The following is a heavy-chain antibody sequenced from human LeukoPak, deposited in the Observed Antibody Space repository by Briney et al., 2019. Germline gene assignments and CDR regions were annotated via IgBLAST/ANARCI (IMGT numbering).Heavy chain of an antibody. Sequence: GGSLRLSCAASGFTFNNYEINWVRQAPGKGLEWVSYISTSGSTIYYADSVKGRFTMSRDNAKKSVYLQMNSLRAEDTAIYYCARAEAGYSYSYADGWGQGTLVTVSS. CDR2: ISTSGSTI. CDR1: GFTFNNYE. V-gene: IGHV3-48*03. J-gene: IGHJ4*02. CDR3: ARAEAGYSYSYADG. D-gene: IGHD5-18*01.